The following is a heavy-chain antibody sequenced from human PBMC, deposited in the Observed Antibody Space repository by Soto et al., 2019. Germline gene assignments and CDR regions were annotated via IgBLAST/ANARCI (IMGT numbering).Heavy chain of an antibody. V-gene: IGHV5-51*01. CDR3: ARLPGVRGVFDGFNV. CDR1: GYSFAGYW. D-gene: IGHD3-10*01. Sequence: GESLRISCKGSGYSFAGYWIGWVRQMPGKGLDWMGVIYPGDSDTRYSPSFHGQVTISADKSISTAYLQWSSLKASDTAMYFCARLPGVRGVFDGFNVWGQGTMVTVSS. CDR2: IYPGDSDT. J-gene: IGHJ3*01.